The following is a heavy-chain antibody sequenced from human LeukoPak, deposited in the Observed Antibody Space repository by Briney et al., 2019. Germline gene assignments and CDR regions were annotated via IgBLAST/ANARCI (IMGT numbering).Heavy chain of an antibody. CDR2: IYPGDSDT. J-gene: IGHJ4*02. V-gene: IGHV5-51*01. Sequence: GESLKISCKGSGYSFTTYRIGWVRQIPGKGLEWMGVIYPGDSDTRYSPSFQGQVTISADKSISTAYLQWSSLKTSDTAMYYCARGGRTTIAPDYWGQGTLVTVSS. CDR1: GYSFTTYR. D-gene: IGHD5-24*01. CDR3: ARGGRTTIAPDY.